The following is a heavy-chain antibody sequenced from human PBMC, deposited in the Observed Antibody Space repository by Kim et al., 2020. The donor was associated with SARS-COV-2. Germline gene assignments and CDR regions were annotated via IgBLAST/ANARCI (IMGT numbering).Heavy chain of an antibody. CDR2: IYYSGST. CDR3: ASQRPRKSITIFGVVIIDAFDI. D-gene: IGHD3-3*01. J-gene: IGHJ3*02. CDR1: GGSISSSSYY. V-gene: IGHV4-39*01. Sequence: SETLSLTCTVSGGSISSSSYYWGWIRQPPGKGLEWIGSIYYSGSTYYNPSPKSRVTISVDTSKNQFSLKLSSVTAADTAVYYCASQRPRKSITIFGVVIIDAFDIWGQGTMVTVSS.